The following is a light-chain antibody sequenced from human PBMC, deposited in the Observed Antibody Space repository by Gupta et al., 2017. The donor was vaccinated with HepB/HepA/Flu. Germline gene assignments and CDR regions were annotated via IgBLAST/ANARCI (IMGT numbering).Light chain of an antibody. V-gene: IGKV4-1*01. Sequence: DIVMTQSPDSLAVSLGERDTINCTSSPSVLYSSNNKNYLAWYQQKPGQPPKLLIYWASTRESGVPDRFSGSGSGTDFTLTISSLQAEDVAVYYCQQDYSTPLTFGDGTKVDIK. CDR1: PSVLYSSNNKNY. CDR2: WAS. CDR3: QQDYSTPLT. J-gene: IGKJ3*01.